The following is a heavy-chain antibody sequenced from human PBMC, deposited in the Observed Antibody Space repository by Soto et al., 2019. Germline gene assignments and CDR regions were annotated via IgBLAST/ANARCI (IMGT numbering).Heavy chain of an antibody. CDR2: IYYSGST. CDR3: ARTNEGYYYDSSGPLGAYYFDY. J-gene: IGHJ4*02. V-gene: IGHV4-59*01. D-gene: IGHD3-22*01. Sequence: SETLSLTCTVSGGSISSYYWSWIRQPPGKGLEWIGYIYYSGSTNYNPSLKSRVTISVDTSKNQFSLKLSSVTAADTAVYYCARTNEGYYYDSSGPLGAYYFDYWGQGTLVTVS. CDR1: GGSISSYY.